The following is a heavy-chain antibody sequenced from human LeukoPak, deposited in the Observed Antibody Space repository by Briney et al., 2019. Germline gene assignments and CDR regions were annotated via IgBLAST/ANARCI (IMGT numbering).Heavy chain of an antibody. D-gene: IGHD2/OR15-2a*01. J-gene: IGHJ5*02. Sequence: GGSLRLSCVASGFTLSSCAMSWVRQAPGKGLEWVSAISVNGIDTEYADSVKGRFTISRDTSKNTLYLQMNSLRAEDTAVYYCAKCSRTCYLNCFDPWGQGTLVTVSS. V-gene: IGHV3-23*01. CDR3: AKCSRTCYLNCFDP. CDR2: ISVNGIDT. CDR1: GFTLSSCA.